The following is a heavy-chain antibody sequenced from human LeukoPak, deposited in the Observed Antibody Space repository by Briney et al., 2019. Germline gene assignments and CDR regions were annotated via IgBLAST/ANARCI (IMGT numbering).Heavy chain of an antibody. D-gene: IGHD2-2*01. V-gene: IGHV3-21*01. CDR2: ISSSSSYI. CDR1: GFTFSSYS. CDR3: ARNPPNRYCSSTSCCPFDY. J-gene: IGHJ4*02. Sequence: PGGSLRLSCAASGFTFSSYSMNWVRQAPGKGLEWVSSISSSSSYIYYADSVKGRFTISRDNAKNSLYLQMNSLRAEDTAVYYYARNPPNRYCSSTSCCPFDYWGQGTLVTVSS.